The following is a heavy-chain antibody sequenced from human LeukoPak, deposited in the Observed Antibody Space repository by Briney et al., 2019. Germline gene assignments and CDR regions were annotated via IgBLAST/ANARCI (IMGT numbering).Heavy chain of an antibody. Sequence: PSETLSLTCVVSGGSISSSNWWGWVRQPPEKGLEWIGEISHDGSTNYNPSLKSRVTISVDKSNNHFSLKLTSVTAADTAMYYCARGDNYVFDVWGHGTLVSVSS. J-gene: IGHJ2*01. CDR3: ARGDNYVFDV. CDR1: GGSISSSNW. CDR2: ISHDGST. D-gene: IGHD5-24*01. V-gene: IGHV4-4*02.